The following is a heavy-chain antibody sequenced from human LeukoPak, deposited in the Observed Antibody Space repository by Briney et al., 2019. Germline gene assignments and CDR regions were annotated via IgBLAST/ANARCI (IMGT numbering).Heavy chain of an antibody. J-gene: IGHJ4*02. Sequence: WGSLRLSCAASGFTFSSYWMHWVRQAPGKGLVWVSRINSDGSSTSYADSVKGRFTISRDNAKNTLYLQMNSLRAEDTAVYYCARAKLRYFDWAFDYWGQGTLVTVSS. CDR2: INSDGSST. D-gene: IGHD3-9*01. CDR1: GFTFSSYW. V-gene: IGHV3-74*01. CDR3: ARAKLRYFDWAFDY.